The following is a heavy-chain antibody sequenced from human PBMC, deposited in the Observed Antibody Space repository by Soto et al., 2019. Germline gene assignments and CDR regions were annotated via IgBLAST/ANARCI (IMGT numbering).Heavy chain of an antibody. D-gene: IGHD2-2*01. CDR2: IKQDGSEK. CDR3: ARGHRARGQLLFDY. V-gene: IGHV3-7*01. CDR1: GFTFSSYW. J-gene: IGHJ4*02. Sequence: GGSLRLSCAASGFTFSSYWMSWVRQAPGKGLEWVANIKQDGSEKYYVDSVKGRFTISRDNAKNSLYLQMNSLRAEDTAVYYCARGHRARGQLLFDYWGQGTLVTVSS.